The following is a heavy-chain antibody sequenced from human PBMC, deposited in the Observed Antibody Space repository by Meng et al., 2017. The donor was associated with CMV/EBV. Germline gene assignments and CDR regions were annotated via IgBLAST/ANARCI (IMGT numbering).Heavy chain of an antibody. CDR3: AHRGRIAAAGTDWFDP. CDR2: IYWDDDK. V-gene: IGHV2-5*02. CDR1: GFSLSTRGVG. Sequence: QNSLKAVGPTLVKPPQTLTLTCTFSGFSLSTRGVGVGWIRQPPGKALEWLALIYWDDDKRYSPSLKSRLTITKDTSKNQVVLTMTNMGPVDTATYYCAHRGRIAAAGTDWFDPWGQGTLVTVSS. J-gene: IGHJ5*02. D-gene: IGHD6-13*01.